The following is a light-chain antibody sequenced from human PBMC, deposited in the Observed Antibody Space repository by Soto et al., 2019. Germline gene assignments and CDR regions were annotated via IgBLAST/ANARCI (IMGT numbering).Light chain of an antibody. V-gene: IGKV3-15*01. CDR3: QQYNNWGT. J-gene: IGKJ1*01. CDR1: QSVSSN. Sequence: EIVMTQSPATLYVSPGERATLSCRASQSVSSNLAWYQHKPGQAPRLLIYGASTRATGIPARFSGSGSGTEFTLTISSLQSEDFAVYYCQQYNNWGTFGQGTKVEIK. CDR2: GAS.